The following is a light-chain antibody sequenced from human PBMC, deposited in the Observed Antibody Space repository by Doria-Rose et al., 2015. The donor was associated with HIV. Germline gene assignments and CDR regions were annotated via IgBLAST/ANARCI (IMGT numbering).Light chain of an antibody. Sequence: DIQTTQSPSTLSASVGDTVAITCRASQSIGNWLAWYHQKPGDAPKLLIHKASNLESGVSSRFSATGSGTQFTLTIRSLQPSDFATYYCQHGFCFGPGTKV. J-gene: IGKJ3*01. CDR3: QHGFC. CDR1: QSIGNW. V-gene: IGKV1-5*03. CDR2: KAS.